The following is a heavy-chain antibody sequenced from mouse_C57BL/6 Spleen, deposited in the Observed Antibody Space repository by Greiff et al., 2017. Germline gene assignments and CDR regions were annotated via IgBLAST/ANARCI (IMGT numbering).Heavy chain of an antibody. Sequence: QVQLQQSGAELVKPGASVKLSCKASGYTFTSYWMHWVKQRPGRGLEWIGRIDPNSGGTKYNEKFKSKATLTVDKPSSTAYMQLSSLTSEDSAVYYCAREVPNWDVGDYYAMDYWGQGTSVTVSS. J-gene: IGHJ4*01. CDR2: IDPNSGGT. CDR1: GYTFTSYW. CDR3: AREVPNWDVGDYYAMDY. V-gene: IGHV1-72*01. D-gene: IGHD4-1*01.